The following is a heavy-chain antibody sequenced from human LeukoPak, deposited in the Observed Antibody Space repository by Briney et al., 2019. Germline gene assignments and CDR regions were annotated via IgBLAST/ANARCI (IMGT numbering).Heavy chain of an antibody. CDR1: GFTFTGHT. CDR3: AKDPNPLYDFWTGYK. D-gene: IGHD3-3*01. V-gene: IGHV3-23*01. Sequence: PGGSLRLSCAASGFTFTGHTMTWLRQAPGKGLEWVSNIGGRDDRTYYADSVEGRFTISRENSKNILYLHMSSLRAEDTAVYYCAKDPNPLYDFWTGYKWGQGTLVTVSS. J-gene: IGHJ4*02. CDR2: IGGRDDRT.